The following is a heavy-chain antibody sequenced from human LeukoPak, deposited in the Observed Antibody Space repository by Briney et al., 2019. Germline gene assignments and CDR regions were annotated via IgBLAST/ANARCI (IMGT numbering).Heavy chain of an antibody. CDR1: GYTFTSYG. CDR3: ARDYTPGIAVAGTHYYYGMDV. CDR2: ISAYNGNT. J-gene: IGHJ6*02. V-gene: IGHV1-18*01. D-gene: IGHD6-19*01. Sequence: ASVKVSCKASGYTFTSYGISWVRPAPGQGLEWMGWISAYNGNTNYAQKLQGRVTMTTDTSTSTAYMELRSLRSDDTAVYYCARDYTPGIAVAGTHYYYGMDVWGQGTTVTVSS.